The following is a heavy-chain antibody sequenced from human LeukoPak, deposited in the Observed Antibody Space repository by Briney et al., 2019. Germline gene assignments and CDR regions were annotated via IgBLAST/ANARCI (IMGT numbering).Heavy chain of an antibody. D-gene: IGHD1-1*01. V-gene: IGHV1-3*01. CDR1: GYTFTSYA. CDR2: INAGNGNT. CDR3: ARGRTYYYYGMDV. J-gene: IGHJ6*02. Sequence: ASVKVSCKASGYTFTSYAMHWVRQAPGQRLEWMGWINAGNGNTKYPQKFQGRVTITRDTSASTAYMELSNLRSEDTAVYYCARGRTYYYYGMDVWGQGTTVTVSS.